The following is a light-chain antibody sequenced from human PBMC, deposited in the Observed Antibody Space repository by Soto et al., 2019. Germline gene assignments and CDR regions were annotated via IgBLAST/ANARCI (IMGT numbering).Light chain of an antibody. CDR1: QYMTRTY. J-gene: IGKJ2*01. V-gene: IGKV3-20*01. CDR2: AAS. CDR3: HQYDKAPQT. Sequence: EIVLTQSPGTLSLSPGERATLSCRASQYMTRTYIAWYQQKPGQAPRLLIYAASNRATGIPDKFSGSGSGTDYSLTITRLEPEDSAVYYCHQYDKAPQTFFQGTKAEIK.